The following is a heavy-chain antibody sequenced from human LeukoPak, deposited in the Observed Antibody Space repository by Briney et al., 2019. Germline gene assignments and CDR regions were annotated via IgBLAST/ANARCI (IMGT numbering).Heavy chain of an antibody. D-gene: IGHD5-18*01. CDR2: IYPNNGRT. Sequence: GSVTVSCKASEYTFTAYYIHWVRQAPGQGLEGMGWIYPNNGRTNYAQKFQGRVTMTRDTSISTAYMDLSGLTSDDTAVHYCARDRCGYALGCRGRDYWGQGTQVTVSS. CDR3: ARDRCGYALGCRGRDY. CDR1: EYTFTAYY. J-gene: IGHJ4*02. V-gene: IGHV1-2*02.